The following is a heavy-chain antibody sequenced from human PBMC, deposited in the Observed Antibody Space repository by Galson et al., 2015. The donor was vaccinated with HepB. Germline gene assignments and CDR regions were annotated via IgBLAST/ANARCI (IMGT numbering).Heavy chain of an antibody. D-gene: IGHD5-12*01. CDR2: INAGNGNT. CDR3: ARGPEAGYSGYRASDI. CDR1: GYTFTSYA. Sequence: SVKVSCKASGYTFTSYAIHWVRQAPGQRLEWMGWINAGNGNTKYSQKFQGRVTITRDTSASTAYMELSSLRSEDTTVYYCARGPEAGYSGYRASDIWGQGKMVTVSS. J-gene: IGHJ3*02. V-gene: IGHV1-3*01.